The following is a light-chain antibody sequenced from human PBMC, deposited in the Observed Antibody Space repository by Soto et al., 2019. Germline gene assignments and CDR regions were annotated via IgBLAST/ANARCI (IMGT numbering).Light chain of an antibody. V-gene: IGLV2-14*01. J-gene: IGLJ1*01. CDR3: SSYTNINTRACV. CDR1: SGDIGSYNR. Sequence: ALTQPPSATGSPGQSVTISCTGTSGDIGSYNRVSWYQQHPGKAPKLIIYEVTDRPSGVSNRFSGSKSGNTASLTISGLQAEDEAEYYCSSYTNINTRACVFGTGTKVTV. CDR2: EVT.